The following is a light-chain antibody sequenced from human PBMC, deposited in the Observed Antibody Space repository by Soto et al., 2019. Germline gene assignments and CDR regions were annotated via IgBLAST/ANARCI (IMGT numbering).Light chain of an antibody. CDR3: QQRSNWPLT. Sequence: ETVLTQSPATLSLSPGERATLSCRASQSVSSYLAWYQRKPGQAPRLLIYDASNRATGIPARFSGSGSGTDFTLAISSLEPADFAVYYCQQRSNWPLTFGGGTKVDI. J-gene: IGKJ4*01. V-gene: IGKV3-11*01. CDR2: DAS. CDR1: QSVSSY.